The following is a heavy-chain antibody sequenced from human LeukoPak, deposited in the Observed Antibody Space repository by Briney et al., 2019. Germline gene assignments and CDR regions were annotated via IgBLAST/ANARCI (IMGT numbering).Heavy chain of an antibody. V-gene: IGHV3-48*01. D-gene: IGHD4-17*01. CDR1: GLTFSSYS. J-gene: IGHJ5*02. CDR3: AKESTVTPGSVNWFDP. CDR2: ISSSSSTI. Sequence: GGSLRLSCAASGLTFSSYSMNWVRQAPGKGLEWVSYISSSSSTIYYADAMKGRFTISRDNSKNRLYLKMNSLRAEDTAVYYCAKESTVTPGSVNWFDPWGQGTLVTVSS.